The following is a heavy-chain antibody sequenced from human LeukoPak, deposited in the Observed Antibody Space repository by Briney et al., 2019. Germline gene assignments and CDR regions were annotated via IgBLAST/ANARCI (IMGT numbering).Heavy chain of an antibody. CDR1: GFNFSNYW. CDR2: IHSDGSTI. V-gene: IGHV3-74*01. J-gene: IGHJ6*03. CDR3: ARGGGSAASGSQVRVDYMDV. Sequence: GGSLRLSCAASGFNFSNYWMHWVRHVPGKGLVWVSLIHSDGSTIIYADSVKGRFTISRDNAKKTLYLQMDSLRVEDMAVYFCARGGGSAASGSQVRVDYMDVWGKGTTVTVSS. D-gene: IGHD3-10*01.